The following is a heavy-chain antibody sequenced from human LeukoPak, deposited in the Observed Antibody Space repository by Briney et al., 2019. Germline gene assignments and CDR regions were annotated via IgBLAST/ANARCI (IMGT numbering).Heavy chain of an antibody. CDR2: IYYSGST. D-gene: IGHD3-10*01. V-gene: IGHV4-59*01. CDR1: GGSISSYY. Sequence: SETLSLTCTVSGGSISSYYWSWIRQPPGKGLEWIGYIYYSGSTYYNPSLKSRVTISVDTSKNQFSLKLSSVTAADTAVYYCARARGDAFDIWGQGTMVTVSS. CDR3: ARARGDAFDI. J-gene: IGHJ3*02.